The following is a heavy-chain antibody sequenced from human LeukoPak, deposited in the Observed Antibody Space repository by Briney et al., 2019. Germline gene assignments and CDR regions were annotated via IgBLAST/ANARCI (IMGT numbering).Heavy chain of an antibody. CDR3: ARGYCTTTSCYIDY. CDR1: GFTFSNYA. Sequence: GGSLRLSCAASGFTFSNYAIHWVRQAPGKGLEWVAVIPVDVSNKYYADSVKGRFTISRDNSKNTLYLQMNSLRGEDTALYYCARGYCTTTSCYIDYWGQGTLVTVSS. D-gene: IGHD2-2*02. CDR2: IPVDVSNK. J-gene: IGHJ4*02. V-gene: IGHV3-30*04.